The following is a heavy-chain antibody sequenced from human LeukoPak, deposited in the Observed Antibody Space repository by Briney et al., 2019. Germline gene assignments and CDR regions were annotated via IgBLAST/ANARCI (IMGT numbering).Heavy chain of an antibody. V-gene: IGHV3-30*18. CDR2: ISHDGNNT. J-gene: IGHJ4*02. CDR1: GFTFNIYV. Sequence: SGGSLRLSCAGSGFTFNIYVMHWVRQAPGKGLEWVAAISHDGNNTYYADSVKGRFTISRDNSENTLFLHINSLRAEDTAVYYCAKVGDYDILTGGPPAHWGQGTQVIVSS. CDR3: AKVGDYDILTGGPPAH. D-gene: IGHD3-9*01.